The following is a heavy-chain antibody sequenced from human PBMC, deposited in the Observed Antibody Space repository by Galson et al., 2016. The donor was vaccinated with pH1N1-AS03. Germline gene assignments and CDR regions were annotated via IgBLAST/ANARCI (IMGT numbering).Heavy chain of an antibody. D-gene: IGHD3-10*01. Sequence: GYTVTTYGITWVRRAPGQGLEWMGWISAFSGNTVYAQSLQGRVTISIDTSTTTDYMELGNLGSDDTAVYYCASRLRGVVGSRDAFDIWGQGTLLTVSS. V-gene: IGHV1-18*01. CDR2: ISAFSGNT. CDR3: ASRLRGVVGSRDAFDI. CDR1: GYTVTTYG. J-gene: IGHJ3*02.